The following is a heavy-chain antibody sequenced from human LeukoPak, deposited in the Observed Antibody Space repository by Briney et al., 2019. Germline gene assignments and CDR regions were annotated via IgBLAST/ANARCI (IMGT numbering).Heavy chain of an antibody. Sequence: GGSLRLSCAASGFTVSSNYMSWVRQAPGKGLEWVSVIYSGGSTYYADSVKGRFTISRDNSKNTLYLQMNSLRAEDTAVYYCARVSGWYILDYWGQGTLVTVCS. V-gene: IGHV3-53*01. D-gene: IGHD6-19*01. CDR2: IYSGGST. J-gene: IGHJ4*02. CDR3: ARVSGWYILDY. CDR1: GFTVSSNY.